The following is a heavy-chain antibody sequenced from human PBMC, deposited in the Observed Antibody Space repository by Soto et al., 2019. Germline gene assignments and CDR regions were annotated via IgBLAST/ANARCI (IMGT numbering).Heavy chain of an antibody. CDR1: GFTFSNYA. Sequence: EVQLLESGGGVVQPGRSLRLSCAASGFTFSNYAMSWVRQAPGQGLDWGSAISGSGGTTYYEDSLKGRVTISRDNSKNTLFLKMNSLRAEDAAVYYCAKFFVETGSNSGWPWSLHYGCQGTLVTVSS. CDR2: ISGSGGTT. V-gene: IGHV3-23*01. CDR3: AKFFVETGSNSGWPWSLHY. D-gene: IGHD6-25*01. J-gene: IGHJ4*02.